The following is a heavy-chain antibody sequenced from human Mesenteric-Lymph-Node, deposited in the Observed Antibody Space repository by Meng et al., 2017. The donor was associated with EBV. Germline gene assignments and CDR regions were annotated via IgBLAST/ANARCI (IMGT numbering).Heavy chain of an antibody. J-gene: IGHJ4*02. V-gene: IGHV1-18*01. CDR3: ARTYSSTSHFDY. CDR1: GNIFSHYG. Sequence: QVHLVQSGAEGKKTGDSVKVSSKTSGNIFSHYGIDWVRQAPGQGLEWMGWIYTFNDDTIYAESFQDRVTLTTDTSTSTVYMELKSLRSDDTAVYYCARTYSSTSHFDYWGQGSLVTVSS. CDR2: IYTFNDDT. D-gene: IGHD6-6*01.